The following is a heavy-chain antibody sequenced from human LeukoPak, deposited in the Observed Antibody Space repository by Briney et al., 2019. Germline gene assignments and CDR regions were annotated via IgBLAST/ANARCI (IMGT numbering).Heavy chain of an antibody. CDR3: ARATLRWPSWFDP. D-gene: IGHD4-23*01. J-gene: IGHJ5*02. CDR1: GGSFSGYY. CDR2: INYSGST. V-gene: IGHV4-34*01. Sequence: SETLSLTCAVYGGSFSGYYWSWIRQPPGKGLEWIGEINYSGSTNYNPSLKSRVTISVDTSKNQFSLKLSSVTAADTAVYYCARATLRWPSWFDPWGQGTLVTVSS.